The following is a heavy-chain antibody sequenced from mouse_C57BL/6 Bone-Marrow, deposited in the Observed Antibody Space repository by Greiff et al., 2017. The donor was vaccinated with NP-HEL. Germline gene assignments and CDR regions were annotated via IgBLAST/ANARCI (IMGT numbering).Heavy chain of an antibody. J-gene: IGHJ1*03. D-gene: IGHD5-2*01. Sequence: QVHVKQSGPELVKPGASVKISCKASGYTFTDYYINWVKQRPGQGLEWIGWIFPGSGSTYYNEKFKGKATLTVDKSSSTAYMLLSSMTSEDSAVYFCARGREYVGWYFDVWGTGTTVTVSS. CDR2: IFPGSGST. V-gene: IGHV1-75*01. CDR1: GYTFTDYY. CDR3: ARGREYVGWYFDV.